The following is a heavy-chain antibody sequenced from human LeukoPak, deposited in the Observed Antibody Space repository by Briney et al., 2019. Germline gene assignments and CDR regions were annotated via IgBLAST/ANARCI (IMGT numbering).Heavy chain of an antibody. J-gene: IGHJ4*02. CDR2: INPNSGGT. Sequence: ASVKVSCKASGYTFTGCYMHWVRQAPGQGLEWMGWINPNSGGTNYAQKFQGWVTMTRDTPISTAYMELSRLRSDDTAVYYCARDISKGIPGDGEDYWGQGTLVTVSS. CDR3: ARDISKGIPGDGEDY. V-gene: IGHV1-2*04. CDR1: GYTFTGCY. D-gene: IGHD3-10*01.